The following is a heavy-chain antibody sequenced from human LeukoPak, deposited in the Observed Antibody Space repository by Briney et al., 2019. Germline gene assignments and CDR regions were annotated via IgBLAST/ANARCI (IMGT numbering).Heavy chain of an antibody. D-gene: IGHD3-22*01. J-gene: IGHJ5*02. Sequence: GRSLRLSCAASGFTFSSYNMNWVRQAPGKGLEWVSYISSSSTTIYYADSVKGRFTISRDNAKNSLYLQMNSLRAEDTAVYYCARVSRYDSSDYWQSRVWFDPWGQGTLVTVSS. V-gene: IGHV3-48*01. CDR3: ARVSRYDSSDYWQSRVWFDP. CDR2: ISSSSTTI. CDR1: GFTFSSYN.